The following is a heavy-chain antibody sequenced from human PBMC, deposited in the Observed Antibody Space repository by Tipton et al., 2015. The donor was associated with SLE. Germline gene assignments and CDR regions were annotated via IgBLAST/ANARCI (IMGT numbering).Heavy chain of an antibody. V-gene: IGHV3-33*08. D-gene: IGHD2-15*01. CDR2: IWYDGSNK. Sequence: SLRLSCVASGFTFDDFTMHWVRQAPGKGLEWVAFIWYDGSNKYYAESVKGRFAVSRDNTKNTLWLEIDSLRVEDTAIYYCARDRGWPAAHFDVWGQGTLLTVSS. J-gene: IGHJ4*02. CDR3: ARDRGWPAAHFDV. CDR1: GFTFDDFT.